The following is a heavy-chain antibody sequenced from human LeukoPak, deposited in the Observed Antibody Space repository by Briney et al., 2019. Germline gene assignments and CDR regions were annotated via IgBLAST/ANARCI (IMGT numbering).Heavy chain of an antibody. D-gene: IGHD3-16*01. J-gene: IGHJ4*02. Sequence: ASVKVSCKVSGYTFTDYYMHWVQQAPGKGLEWMGLVDPEDGETIYAEKFRGRVTITADTPTDTAYMELSSLRSEDTAVYYCATSYTTGNDYWGQGTLVTVSS. V-gene: IGHV1-69-2*01. CDR1: GYTFTDYY. CDR2: VDPEDGET. CDR3: ATSYTTGNDY.